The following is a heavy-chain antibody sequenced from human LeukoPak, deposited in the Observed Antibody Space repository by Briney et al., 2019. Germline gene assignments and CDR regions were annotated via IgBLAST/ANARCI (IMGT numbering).Heavy chain of an antibody. V-gene: IGHV4-39*01. Sequence: PSETLSLTCTVSGGSISSSSYYWGWIRQPPGKGLEWIGSIYYSGSTYYNPSLKSRVTISVDTSKNQFSLKLSSVTAADTAVYYCARNTLSGYDPPAWFDPWGQGTLVTVSS. CDR3: ARNTLSGYDPPAWFDP. D-gene: IGHD5-12*01. CDR1: GGSISSSSYY. J-gene: IGHJ5*02. CDR2: IYYSGST.